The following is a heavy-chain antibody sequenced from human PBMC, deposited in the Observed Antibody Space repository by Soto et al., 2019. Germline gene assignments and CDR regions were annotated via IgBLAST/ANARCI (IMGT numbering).Heavy chain of an antibody. V-gene: IGHV4-31*03. CDR2: ISHSGST. CDR3: AREYTYGSNFFDC. CDR1: GGSISSAAYY. Sequence: SETLSLTCTVSGGSISSAAYYWSWIRQHPGKGLEWIGYISHSGSTYYNPSLKSRVVISVDTSKNQFSLSLTSVTAADTAVYYCAREYTYGSNFFDCWGQGXLVTVSS. D-gene: IGHD5-18*01. J-gene: IGHJ4*02.